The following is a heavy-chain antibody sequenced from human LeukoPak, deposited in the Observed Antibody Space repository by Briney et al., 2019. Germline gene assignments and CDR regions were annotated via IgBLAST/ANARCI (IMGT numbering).Heavy chain of an antibody. CDR2: YDPEEGAI. V-gene: IGHV1-24*01. J-gene: IGHJ4*02. Sequence: GASVKVSCKVSGSTLAESYIHWLRQAPGKGLEWMGGYDPEEGAIIYAQKFLDRVTMTEDTSTTTVYMEVSSLRSEDTAVYFCAGDRGITVTKDFDYWGQGTLVTVSS. CDR3: AGDRGITVTKDFDY. CDR1: GSTLAESY. D-gene: IGHD4-17*01.